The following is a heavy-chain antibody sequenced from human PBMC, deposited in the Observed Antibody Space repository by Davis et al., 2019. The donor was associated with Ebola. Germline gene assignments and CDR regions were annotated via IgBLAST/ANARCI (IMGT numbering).Heavy chain of an antibody. Sequence: GGSLRLSCAASGFTFSSYAMSWVRQAPGKGLEWVSAISGSGGSTYYADSVKGRFTISRDNSKNTLYLQMNSLRAEDTAVYYCAKDAPTLYQWLVGGYYFDYWGQGTLVTVSS. D-gene: IGHD6-19*01. V-gene: IGHV3-23*01. CDR3: AKDAPTLYQWLVGGYYFDY. CDR2: ISGSGGST. J-gene: IGHJ4*02. CDR1: GFTFSSYA.